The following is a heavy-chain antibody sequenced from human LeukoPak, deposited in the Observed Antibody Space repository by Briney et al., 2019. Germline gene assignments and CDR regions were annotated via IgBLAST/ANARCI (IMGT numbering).Heavy chain of an antibody. CDR3: ASRYSSSWALDY. Sequence: GGSLRLSCAASGFTFSSYAMSWVRQAPGKGLEWVSAISGSAGSTYYADSVKGRSTISRDNSKNSVSLQMNSLRPEDTAVYYCASRYSSSWALDYWGLGTLVTVSS. J-gene: IGHJ4*02. D-gene: IGHD6-13*01. CDR2: ISGSAGST. V-gene: IGHV3-23*01. CDR1: GFTFSSYA.